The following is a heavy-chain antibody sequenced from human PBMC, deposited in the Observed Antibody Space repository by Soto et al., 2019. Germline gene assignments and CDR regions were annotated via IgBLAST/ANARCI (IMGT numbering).Heavy chain of an antibody. D-gene: IGHD6-19*01. V-gene: IGHV3-11*01. J-gene: IGHJ4*02. CDR1: GVTFSDYY. Sequence: GGSLRLSCSASGVTFSDYYMSWIRQAPGKGLEWVSYISSSGSTIYYADSVKGRFTTSRDNAKNSLYLQMNSLRAEDTAVYYCAREASTIAVAGEVDYWGQGTLVTVPS. CDR3: AREASTIAVAGEVDY. CDR2: ISSSGSTI.